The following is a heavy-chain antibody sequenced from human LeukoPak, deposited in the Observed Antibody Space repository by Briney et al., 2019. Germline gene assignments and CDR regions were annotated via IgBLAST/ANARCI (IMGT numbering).Heavy chain of an antibody. V-gene: IGHV3-21*01. D-gene: IGHD4-17*01. CDR3: AREVTTPSPGAFDI. CDR2: ISSSSSYI. Sequence: KPGGSLRLSCAASGFTFSSYSMNWVRQAPGKGLELVSSISSSSSYIYYADSVQGRFTISRDNAKNSLYLQMNSLRAEDTAVYYCAREVTTPSPGAFDIWGQGTMVTVSS. CDR1: GFTFSSYS. J-gene: IGHJ3*02.